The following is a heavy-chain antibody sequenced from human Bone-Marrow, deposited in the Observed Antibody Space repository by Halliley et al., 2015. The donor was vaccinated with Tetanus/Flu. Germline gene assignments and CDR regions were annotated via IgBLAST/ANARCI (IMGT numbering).Heavy chain of an antibody. J-gene: IGHJ6*02. CDR2: ITSSGEST. Sequence: GWVSTITSSGESTFYADSVKGRFAISRDNSKNTLFVEMNSLRAEDTAAYYCAKGGATLLSPMDVWGQGTTVTVSS. V-gene: IGHV3-23*01. CDR3: AKGGATLLSPMDV. D-gene: IGHD1-26*01.